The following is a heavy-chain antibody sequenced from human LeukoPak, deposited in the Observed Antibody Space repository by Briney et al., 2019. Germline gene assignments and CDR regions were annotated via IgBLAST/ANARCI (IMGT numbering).Heavy chain of an antibody. D-gene: IGHD3-22*01. CDR3: ARGSHDSSGYDDY. CDR1: GGTFSSYA. Sequence: GASVTVSCTASGGTFSSYAISWVRQAPGQGLEWMGGIIPIFGTANYAQKFQGRVTITADESTSTAYMELSSLRSEDTAVYYCARGSHDSSGYDDYWGQGTLVTVPS. V-gene: IGHV1-69*13. J-gene: IGHJ4*02. CDR2: IIPIFGTA.